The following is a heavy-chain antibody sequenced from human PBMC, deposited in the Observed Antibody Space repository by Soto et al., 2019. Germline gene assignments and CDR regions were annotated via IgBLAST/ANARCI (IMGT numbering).Heavy chain of an antibody. CDR1: GFTFSNYA. Sequence: EVQLLESGGGLVQPGGSLRLSCAASGFTFSNYAMGWVRQAPGKGLEWVSSITGSGDYTYYADSVKGRFTISRDNSKNTRYLQMNSLRAEDTAVYYCAKARYYDSTGYLYDFDYWGQGTLVTVSS. CDR3: AKARYYDSTGYLYDFDY. J-gene: IGHJ4*02. D-gene: IGHD3-22*01. CDR2: ITGSGDYT. V-gene: IGHV3-23*01.